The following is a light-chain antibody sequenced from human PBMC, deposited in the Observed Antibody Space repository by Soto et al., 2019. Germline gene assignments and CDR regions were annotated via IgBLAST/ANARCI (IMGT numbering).Light chain of an antibody. CDR1: QSVGSN. V-gene: IGKV3-15*01. Sequence: EIVLTQSPATLSLSPGERATLSCRASQSVGSNVAWYQQQPGQAHRLLVYDASTRATGIPARFSGSGSGTDFTLTINSLQPEDFGTYYCQQNYNIPITFGPGTRLEIK. CDR2: DAS. J-gene: IGKJ5*01. CDR3: QQNYNIPIT.